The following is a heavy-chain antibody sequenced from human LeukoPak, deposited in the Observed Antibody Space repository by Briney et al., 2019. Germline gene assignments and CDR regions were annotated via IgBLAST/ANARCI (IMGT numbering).Heavy chain of an antibody. CDR2: ISYDGCNK. CDR3: AKQEIGTSWSAGY. D-gene: IGHD2-2*01. V-gene: IGHV3-30*18. CDR1: GFTFSNYG. J-gene: IGHJ4*02. Sequence: GRSLRLSCAASGFTFSNYGMHWVRQAPGKGLEWLAVISYDGCNKYYADSLKGRFTISRDDSKNTLYLQMNSLRAEDTAFYYCAKQEIGTSWSAGYWGQGTLVTVSS.